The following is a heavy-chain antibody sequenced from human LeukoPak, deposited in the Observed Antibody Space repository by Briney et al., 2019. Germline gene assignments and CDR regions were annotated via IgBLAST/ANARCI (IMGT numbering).Heavy chain of an antibody. D-gene: IGHD3-3*01. Sequence: GGSLRLSCAASGFTFSSYAMSWVRQAPGKGLEWVSAISGSGGSTYYADSVKGRFTISRDNSKNTLYLQMNSLRAEDTAVYYCAKGPYYDFLPPMDVWGKGTTVTVSS. CDR1: GFTFSSYA. J-gene: IGHJ6*04. CDR2: ISGSGGST. V-gene: IGHV3-23*01. CDR3: AKGPYYDFLPPMDV.